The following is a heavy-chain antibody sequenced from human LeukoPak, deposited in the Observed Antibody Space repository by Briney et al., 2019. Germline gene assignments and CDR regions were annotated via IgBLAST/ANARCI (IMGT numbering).Heavy chain of an antibody. V-gene: IGHV3-7*01. CDR3: ARINNSSSPHFDY. J-gene: IGHJ4*02. CDR2: INQGGSEK. CDR1: GFTLSSYW. D-gene: IGHD6-6*01. Sequence: GGSLRLSCAASGFTLSSYWMSWVRRAPGKGLEWVANINQGGSEKSYVDSVKGRFTISRDNAKNSLFLQMNSLRAEDTAVYYCARINNSSSPHFDYWGQGTLVTVSS.